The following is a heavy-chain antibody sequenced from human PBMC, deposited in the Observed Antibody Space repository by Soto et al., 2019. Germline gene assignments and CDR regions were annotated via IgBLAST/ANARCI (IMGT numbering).Heavy chain of an antibody. CDR1: GFTFSSYG. V-gene: IGHV3-30*18. D-gene: IGHD3-3*01. J-gene: IGHJ6*02. CDR3: ANIFTDYDFWSGSPKYYYYGMDV. CDR2: ISYDGSNK. Sequence: PGGSLRLSCAASGFTFSSYGMHWVRQAPGKGLEWVAVISYDGSNKYYADSVKGRFTISRDNSKNTLYLQMNSLRAEDTAVYYCANIFTDYDFWSGSPKYYYYGMDVWGQGTTVTVSS.